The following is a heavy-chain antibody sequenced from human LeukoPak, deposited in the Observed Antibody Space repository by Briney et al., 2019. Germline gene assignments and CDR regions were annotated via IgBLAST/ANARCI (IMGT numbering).Heavy chain of an antibody. CDR3: AREAYSYGYIDY. J-gene: IGHJ4*02. Sequence: PGGSLRLSCAASGFTFSSYSMNWVRQAPGKGLEWVSSISSSSSYIYYADSVKGRFTISRDNAKNSLYLQMNSLRAEDTAVYYCAREAYSYGYIDYWGQGTLVTVSS. CDR2: ISSSSSYI. V-gene: IGHV3-21*01. D-gene: IGHD5-18*01. CDR1: GFTFSSYS.